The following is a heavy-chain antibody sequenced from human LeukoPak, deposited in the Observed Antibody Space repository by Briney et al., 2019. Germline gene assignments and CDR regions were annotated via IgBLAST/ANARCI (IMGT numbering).Heavy chain of an antibody. Sequence: GGSLRLSCAASGFSFSSYNMDWVRQAPGKGLEWVSSISSSSSYIYYADSVKGRFTISRDNVKNSLYLQMNSLGAEDTAVYYCARGRGYSYGYAPLIDYWGQGTLVTVSS. CDR3: ARGRGYSYGYAPLIDY. J-gene: IGHJ4*02. CDR1: GFSFSSYN. CDR2: ISSSSSYI. V-gene: IGHV3-21*01. D-gene: IGHD5-18*01.